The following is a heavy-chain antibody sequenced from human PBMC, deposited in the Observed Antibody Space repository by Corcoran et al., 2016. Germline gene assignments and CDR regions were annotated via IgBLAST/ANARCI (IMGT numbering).Heavy chain of an antibody. D-gene: IGHD6-19*01. J-gene: IGHJ6*02. V-gene: IGHV3-30*18. CDR3: AKVLGSAVAGLDYYSYYGMDV. Sequence: QVQLVESGGGVVQPGRSLRLSCAASGFTFSSYGMHWVRQAPGKGLEWVAVISYDGSNKYYADSVKGRFTISRDNSKNTLYLQMNSLRAEDTAGYYCAKVLGSAVAGLDYYSYYGMDVWGQGTTVTVSS. CDR2: ISYDGSNK. CDR1: GFTFSSYG.